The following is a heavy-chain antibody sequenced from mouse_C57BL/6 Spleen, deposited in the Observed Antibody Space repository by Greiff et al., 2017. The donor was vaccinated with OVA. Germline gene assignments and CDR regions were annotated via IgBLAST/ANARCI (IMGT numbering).Heavy chain of an antibody. CDR2: IDPSDSLL. J-gene: IGHJ2*01. Sequence: VQLQQPGAELVRPGTSVKLSCKASGYTFTSYWMHWVKQRPGQGLEWIGVIDPSDSLLNYNQQFKGKATLTVDTSSSTAYMQLSSLTSEDSAVYYCARWIYYGNYVDYWGTGTTLTVSS. CDR1: GYTFTSYW. D-gene: IGHD2-1*01. V-gene: IGHV1-59*01. CDR3: ARWIYYGNYVDY.